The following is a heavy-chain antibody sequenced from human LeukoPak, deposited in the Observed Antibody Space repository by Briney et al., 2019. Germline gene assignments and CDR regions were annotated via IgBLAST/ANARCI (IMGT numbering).Heavy chain of an antibody. J-gene: IGHJ4*02. CDR2: ISGYNGNT. V-gene: IGHV1-18*01. CDR1: GYTFTSYG. Sequence: GASVTVSFKASGYTFTSYGISWVRQAPGQGLEWMGWISGYNGNTNYAQKLQGRVTMTTDTSTSTAYMELRSLRSDDTAVYYCAREGSGGVFDYWGQGTLVTVSS. CDR3: AREGSGGVFDY. D-gene: IGHD2-15*01.